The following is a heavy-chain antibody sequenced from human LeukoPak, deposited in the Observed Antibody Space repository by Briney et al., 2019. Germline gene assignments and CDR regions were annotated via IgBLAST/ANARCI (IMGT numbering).Heavy chain of an antibody. D-gene: IGHD1-1*01. CDR3: ARDMDMTTGAFDI. V-gene: IGHV3-33*01. J-gene: IGHJ3*02. CDR2: IWYDGSNK. Sequence: GRSLRLSCAASGFTFSSYGMHWVRQAPGKGLEWVAVIWYDGSNKYYADSVKGRFTISRDNSKNTLYLQMNSLRAEDTAVYYCARDMDMTTGAFDIRGQGTMVTVSS. CDR1: GFTFSSYG.